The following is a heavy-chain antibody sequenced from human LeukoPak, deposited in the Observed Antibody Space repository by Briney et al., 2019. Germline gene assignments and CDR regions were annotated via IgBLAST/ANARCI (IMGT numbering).Heavy chain of an antibody. CDR1: GGSISSGSYY. J-gene: IGHJ4*02. D-gene: IGHD3-22*01. CDR3: ARGLNYYDSSGYFTDY. V-gene: IGHV4-61*02. Sequence: SQTLSLTCTVSGGSISSGSYYWSWIRQPAGKGLEWIGRIYTSGSTNYNPSLKSRVTISVDTSKNQFSLKLSSVTAADTAVYDCARGLNYYDSSGYFTDYWGQGTLVTVSS. CDR2: IYTSGST.